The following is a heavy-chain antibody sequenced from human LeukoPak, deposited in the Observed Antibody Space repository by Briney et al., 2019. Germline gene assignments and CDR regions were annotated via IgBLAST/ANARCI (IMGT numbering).Heavy chain of an antibody. D-gene: IGHD6-13*01. Sequence: PGGSLRLSCVASGFTFSSHAMSWVRQAPGKGLEWVSAISGSGSSIYYADSVKGRFTISRDNSKNTLYLQMNGLRAEDTAVYYCAEASIATAGILDYWGQGTLVTVSS. CDR3: AEASIATAGILDY. CDR2: ISGSGSSI. V-gene: IGHV3-23*01. J-gene: IGHJ4*02. CDR1: GFTFSSHA.